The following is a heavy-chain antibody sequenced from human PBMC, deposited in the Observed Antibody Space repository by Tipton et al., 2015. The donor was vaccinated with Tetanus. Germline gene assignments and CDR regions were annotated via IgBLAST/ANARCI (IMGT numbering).Heavy chain of an antibody. CDR1: GYTFTGYY. CDR2: IDPNSGAT. V-gene: IGHV1-2*02. CDR3: SRDQGSTISPYYSDY. D-gene: IGHD5/OR15-5a*01. J-gene: IGHJ4*02. Sequence: QLVQSGAEMKKPGASVKVSCKASGYTFTGYYIYWVRQAPGQGLEWMGWIDPNSGATVYAQKFQGRVTMTRDTSISTAYMELGGLRSDDTAIYYCSRDQGSTISPYYSDYWGQGTLVTVTA.